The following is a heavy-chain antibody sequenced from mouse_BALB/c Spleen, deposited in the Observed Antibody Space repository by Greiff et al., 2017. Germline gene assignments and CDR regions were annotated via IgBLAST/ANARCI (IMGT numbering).Heavy chain of an antibody. CDR2: ISYDGSN. V-gene: IGHV3-6*02. D-gene: IGHD2-4*01. Sequence: EVKLQESGPGLVKPSQSLSLTCSVTGYSITSGYYWNWIRQFPGNKLEWMGYISYDGSNNYNPSLKNRISITRDTSKNQFFLKLNSVTTEDTATYYCATYYDYGYWYFDVWGAGTTVTVSS. J-gene: IGHJ1*01. CDR1: GYSITSGYY. CDR3: ATYYDYGYWYFDV.